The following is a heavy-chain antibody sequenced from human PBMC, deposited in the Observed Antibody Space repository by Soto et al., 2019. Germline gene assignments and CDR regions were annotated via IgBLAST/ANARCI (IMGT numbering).Heavy chain of an antibody. CDR2: IFSTTSFI. Sequence: KSGGSLRLSCAASGFTFSTYTMNWVRQAPGKGLEWVSSIFSTTSFIYYADSVKGRFTISRDNAKNSLSLQMNSLRAEDSAVYYCARGAFSYASISTLPLWGQGTLVTVSS. CDR3: ARGAFSYASISTLPL. V-gene: IGHV3-21*01. CDR1: GFTFSTYT. D-gene: IGHD2-2*01. J-gene: IGHJ4*02.